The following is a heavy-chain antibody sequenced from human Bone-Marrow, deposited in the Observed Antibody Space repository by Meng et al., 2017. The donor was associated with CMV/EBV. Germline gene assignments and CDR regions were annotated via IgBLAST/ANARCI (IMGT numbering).Heavy chain of an antibody. J-gene: IGHJ4*02. CDR3: ARAPSISTWFY. D-gene: IGHD6-13*01. CDR1: GYTFTGYY. V-gene: IGHV1-24*01. Sequence: ASVKVSCKASGYTFTGYYMHWVRQAPGQGLEWMGGFDPEDGETIYAQKFQGRVTMTEDTSTDTAYMELSSLRSEDTAVYYCARAPSISTWFYWGQGTLVTVSS. CDR2: FDPEDGET.